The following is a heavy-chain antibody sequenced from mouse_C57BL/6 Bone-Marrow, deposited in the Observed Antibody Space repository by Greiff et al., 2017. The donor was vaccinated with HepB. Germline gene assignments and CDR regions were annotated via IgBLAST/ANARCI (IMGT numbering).Heavy chain of an antibody. V-gene: IGHV1-59*01. J-gene: IGHJ4*01. D-gene: IGHD3-3*01. CDR2: IDPSDSYT. CDR1: GYTFTSYW. CDR3: ARKRPRDYAMDY. Sequence: QVQLKQPGAELVRPGTSVKLSCKASGYTFTSYWMHWVKQRPGQGLEWIGVIDPSDSYTNYNQKFKGKATLTVDTSSSTAYMQLSSLTSEDSAVYYCARKRPRDYAMDYWGQGTSVTVSS.